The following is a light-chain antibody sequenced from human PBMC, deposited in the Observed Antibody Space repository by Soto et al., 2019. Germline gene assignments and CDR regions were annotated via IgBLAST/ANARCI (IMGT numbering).Light chain of an antibody. CDR1: QSVSGN. J-gene: IGKJ1*01. CDR2: GAS. Sequence: IVMTQSPATVSASPGERVTLSCRASQSVSGNVAWYHQKPGQPPRLLVYGASTTATDIPARFFGSGSETDFTLTITRLQSEDFGTYYCQQFNSWPRTFGQGTKVEIE. V-gene: IGKV3-15*01. CDR3: QQFNSWPRT.